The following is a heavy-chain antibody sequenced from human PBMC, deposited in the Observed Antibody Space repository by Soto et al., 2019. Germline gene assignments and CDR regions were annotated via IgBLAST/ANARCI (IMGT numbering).Heavy chain of an antibody. D-gene: IGHD2-15*01. CDR2: IIPIFGTA. Sequence: QGQLVQSVAEVKKPGSSVKGSCKAPGGTFSSYAISWVRQSPGQGLDWRGGIIPIFGTAKYAQNFQGRVTITAGESTSTGYMELSSLRSEHPAVYSCASSQGGSRSLDVQYYYYSGMDVWGPGTTVTVSS. J-gene: IGHJ6*02. V-gene: IGHV1-69*01. CDR1: GGTFSSYA. CDR3: ASSQGGSRSLDVQYYYYSGMDV.